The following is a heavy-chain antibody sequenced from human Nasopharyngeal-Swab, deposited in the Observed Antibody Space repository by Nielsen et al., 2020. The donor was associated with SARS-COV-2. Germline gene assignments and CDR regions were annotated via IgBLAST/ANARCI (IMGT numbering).Heavy chain of an antibody. D-gene: IGHD3-16*02. CDR1: GFTFSSYW. V-gene: IGHV3-7*01. Sequence: GGSLRLSCAASGFTFSSYWMSWVRQAPGKGLEWLANIKQDGSEKYYVDSVKGRFTISRDNAKNSLYLQMNSLRAEDTAVYYCARETYYDYVWGSYRADYYYGMDVWGQGTTVTVSS. CDR2: IKQDGSEK. J-gene: IGHJ6*02. CDR3: ARETYYDYVWGSYRADYYYGMDV.